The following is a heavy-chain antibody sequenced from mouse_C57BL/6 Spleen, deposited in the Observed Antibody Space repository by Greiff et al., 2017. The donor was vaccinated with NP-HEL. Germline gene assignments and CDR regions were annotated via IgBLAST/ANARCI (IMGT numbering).Heavy chain of an antibody. Sequence: VQLQQSGAELVRPGASVTLSCKASGYTFTDYEMHWVKQTPVHGLAWIGAIDPETGGTAYNQKFKGKAILTADKSSSTAYMELRSLTSDDSAVYYCTRGSSGYYAMDYWGQGTSVTVSS. CDR2: IDPETGGT. V-gene: IGHV1-15*01. CDR3: TRGSSGYYAMDY. CDR1: GYTFTDYE. J-gene: IGHJ4*01. D-gene: IGHD3-2*02.